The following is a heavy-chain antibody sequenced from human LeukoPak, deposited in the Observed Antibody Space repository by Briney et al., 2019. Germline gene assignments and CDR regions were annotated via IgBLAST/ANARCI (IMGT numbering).Heavy chain of an antibody. CDR3: VTYVVYASGIYYFCY. J-gene: IGHJ4*01. CDR1: GFTISSSSHY. Sequence: SETLSLTCAVSGFTISSSSHYWVWIRQPPGKGLEWIASINYSGSTYDNPSLKSRVTICVDTSKNQFSLKLSSVTAADTAVFYCVTYVVYASGIYYFCYWGPGILVTVSS. V-gene: IGHV4-39*01. CDR2: INYSGST. D-gene: IGHD3-16*01.